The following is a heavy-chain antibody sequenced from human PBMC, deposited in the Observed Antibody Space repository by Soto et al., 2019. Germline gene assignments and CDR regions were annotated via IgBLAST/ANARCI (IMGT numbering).Heavy chain of an antibody. CDR1: GFTFSSYW. J-gene: IGHJ4*02. CDR3: AIRASYYDSSGYFDY. CDR2: INSDGSST. Sequence: SGGSLRLSCAASGFTFSSYWMHWVRQAPGQGLKWVSRINSDGSSTSYADSVKGRFTISRDNAKNTLYLQMNSLRAEDTALYYCAIRASYYDSSGYFDYWGQGTLVTSPQ. V-gene: IGHV3-74*01. D-gene: IGHD3-22*01.